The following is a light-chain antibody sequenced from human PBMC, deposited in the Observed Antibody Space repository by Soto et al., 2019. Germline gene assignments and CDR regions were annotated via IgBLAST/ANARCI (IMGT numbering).Light chain of an antibody. CDR1: QSFSSN. CDR2: VAS. V-gene: IGKV3D-15*01. CDR3: QQYINWPYT. J-gene: IGKJ2*01. Sequence: VMTQSPATLSVSPGERATLSCRASQSFSSNLAWYQQKSGQAPRLLIYVASTRATGIPARFSGGGSGTEYTLTISSLQSEDFAVYFCQQYINWPYTFGQGTQLEIK.